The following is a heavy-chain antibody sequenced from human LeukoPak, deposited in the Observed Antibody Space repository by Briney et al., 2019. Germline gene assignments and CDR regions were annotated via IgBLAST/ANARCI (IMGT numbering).Heavy chain of an antibody. CDR3: ATIGAMGAFDI. J-gene: IGHJ3*02. V-gene: IGHV3-48*03. Sequence: GGSLRLPCAASGFSFSRYEMNWVRQAPGKGLEWISYIGSSDSYIHYADSVKGRFTISRDNTKNSLFLQVNSLRAEDTAVYYCATIGAMGAFDIWGQGTMVTVSS. D-gene: IGHD2-2*01. CDR1: GFSFSRYE. CDR2: IGSSDSYI.